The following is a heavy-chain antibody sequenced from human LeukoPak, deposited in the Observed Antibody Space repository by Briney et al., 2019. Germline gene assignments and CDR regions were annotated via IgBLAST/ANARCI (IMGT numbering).Heavy chain of an antibody. CDR2: ISSSGSTT. Sequence: PGGSLRLSCAASGFTFSTYEMNWVRQAPGKGLEWVSYISSSGSTTFYSDSVKGRLTIPRDNAENSLYLQMSSLRAEDTAVYYCARGAPTVTPTPFDYWGQGTLVTVSS. D-gene: IGHD4-17*01. CDR3: ARGAPTVTPTPFDY. V-gene: IGHV3-48*03. J-gene: IGHJ4*02. CDR1: GFTFSTYE.